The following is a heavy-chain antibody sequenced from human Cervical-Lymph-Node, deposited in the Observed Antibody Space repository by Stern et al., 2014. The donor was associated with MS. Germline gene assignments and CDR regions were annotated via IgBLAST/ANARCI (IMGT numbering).Heavy chain of an antibody. CDR1: GFRFSDYY. CDR3: ARMAVAGYFDY. V-gene: IGHV3-11*06. D-gene: IGHD6-19*01. Sequence: VQLVESGGGLVKPGGSLRLSCAASGFRFSDYYMSWIRQAPGKGLEWVSYMRSSSSYTDSADSVKGRFTTSRDNAENSLFLQMNTLRAEDTALYFCARMAVAGYFDYWGQGTLVTVSS. CDR2: MRSSSSYT. J-gene: IGHJ4*02.